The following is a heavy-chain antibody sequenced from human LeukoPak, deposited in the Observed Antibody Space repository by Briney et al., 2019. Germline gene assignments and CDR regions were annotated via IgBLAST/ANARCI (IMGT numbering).Heavy chain of an antibody. V-gene: IGHV1-2*02. Sequence: ASVKVSCKASGYTFTGYYMHWVRQAPGQGLEWMGWINPNSGGTNYAQMLQGRVTMTRDTSISTAYMELSRLRSDDTAVYYCARETIAAAGFDYWGQGTLVTVSS. J-gene: IGHJ4*02. CDR1: GYTFTGYY. CDR3: ARETIAAAGFDY. CDR2: INPNSGGT. D-gene: IGHD6-13*01.